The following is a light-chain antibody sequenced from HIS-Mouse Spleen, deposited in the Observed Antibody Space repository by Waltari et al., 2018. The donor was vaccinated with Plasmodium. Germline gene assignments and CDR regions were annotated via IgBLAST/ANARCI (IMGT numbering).Light chain of an antibody. CDR2: GAS. CDR1: QSVSSN. Sequence: EIVMTQSPATLSVSPGERATLSCRASQSVSSNLACYQKKSGQDPRRLSYGASTRATGIPARFSGSGSGTEFTLTISSLQSEDFAVYYCQQYNNWSFTFGPGTKVDIK. J-gene: IGKJ3*01. CDR3: QQYNNWSFT. V-gene: IGKV3-15*01.